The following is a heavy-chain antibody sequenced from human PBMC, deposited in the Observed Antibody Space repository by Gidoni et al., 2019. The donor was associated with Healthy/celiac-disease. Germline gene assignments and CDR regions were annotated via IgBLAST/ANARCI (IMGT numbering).Heavy chain of an antibody. CDR2: IWYDGSNK. CDR3: ARDTLQTVVGYDSSGYQDY. J-gene: IGHJ4*02. CDR1: GFTFSSYG. V-gene: IGHV3-33*01. D-gene: IGHD3-22*01. Sequence: QVQLVESGGGVVQPGRSLRLSCAASGFTFSSYGLHWVRQAPGKGLEWVAVIWYDGSNKYYADSVKGRFTISRDNSKNTLYLQMNSLRAEDTAVYYCARDTLQTVVGYDSSGYQDYWGQGTLVTVSS.